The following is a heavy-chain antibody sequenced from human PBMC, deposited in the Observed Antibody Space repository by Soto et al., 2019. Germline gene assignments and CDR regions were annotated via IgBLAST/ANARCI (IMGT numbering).Heavy chain of an antibody. D-gene: IGHD3-10*01. J-gene: IGHJ3*02. Sequence: SETLSLTCTVSGGSISSYYWSWIRQPPGKGLEWIGYIYYSGSTNYNPSLKSRVTVTTDTPTSTAYMELRSPRSDDTAVYYCARAWFGELWEAFDIWGQGTMVTVSS. CDR1: GGSISSYY. V-gene: IGHV4-59*01. CDR2: IYYSGST. CDR3: ARAWFGELWEAFDI.